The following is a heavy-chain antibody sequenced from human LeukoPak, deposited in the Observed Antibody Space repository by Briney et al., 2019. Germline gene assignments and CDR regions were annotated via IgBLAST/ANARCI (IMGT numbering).Heavy chain of an antibody. V-gene: IGHV3-73*01. CDR1: GFTFSGSA. Sequence: PGGSLRLSCAASGFTFSGSAMHWVRQASGKGLEWVGRIRSRTNTYATAYAASVKGRFTISRDDSKNTAYLQMYSLKTEDTAVYYCTRGSQSDYYYGMDVWGQGTTVTVSS. J-gene: IGHJ6*02. CDR3: TRGSQSDYYYGMDV. CDR2: IRSRTNTYAT.